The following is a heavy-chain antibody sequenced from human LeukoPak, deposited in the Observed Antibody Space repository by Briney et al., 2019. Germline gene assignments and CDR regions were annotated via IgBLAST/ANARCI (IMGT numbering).Heavy chain of an antibody. CDR1: GYTFTGYH. V-gene: IGHV1-2*06. CDR3: ARDQGRLTRGWYTGY. Sequence: ASLMVSCEASGYTFTGYHIHWVPQAPGQGLEWMAQIKQYSCDTNFAQKFQGRVTMTRDTYIPTAYMDLSSLTPDDTAVYFCARDQGRLTRGWYTGYWGQGTQVTVSS. D-gene: IGHD6-19*01. CDR2: IKQYSCDT. J-gene: IGHJ4*02.